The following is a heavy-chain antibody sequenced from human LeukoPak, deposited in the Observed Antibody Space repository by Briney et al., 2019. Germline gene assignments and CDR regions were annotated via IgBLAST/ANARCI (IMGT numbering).Heavy chain of an antibody. V-gene: IGHV1-8*03. CDR2: MNPNSGNT. CDR3: ARAPSGSYSITPDY. CDR1: GYTFTSYD. D-gene: IGHD1-26*01. Sequence: PVASVKVSCKASGYTFTSYDINWVRQAPGQGLEWMGWMNPNSGNTGYAQKFQGRVTITRNTSISTAYMELSSLRSEDTAVYYCARAPSGSYSITPDYWGQGTLVTVSS. J-gene: IGHJ4*02.